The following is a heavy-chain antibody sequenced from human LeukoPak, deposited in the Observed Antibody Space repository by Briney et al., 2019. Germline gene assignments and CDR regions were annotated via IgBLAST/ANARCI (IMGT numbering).Heavy chain of an antibody. V-gene: IGHV4-59*01. CDR1: GGSISNYY. Sequence: SETLSLTCTVSGGSISNYYWSWIRQPPGKGLEWIGYIYHSGSTNYNPSLKSRVTISLDTSKNQFSLKLTSVTAADTAVYYCARATLGCGGDCYSLLGWGQGTLVTVSS. CDR3: ARATLGCGGDCYSLLG. CDR2: IYHSGST. J-gene: IGHJ4*02. D-gene: IGHD2-21*02.